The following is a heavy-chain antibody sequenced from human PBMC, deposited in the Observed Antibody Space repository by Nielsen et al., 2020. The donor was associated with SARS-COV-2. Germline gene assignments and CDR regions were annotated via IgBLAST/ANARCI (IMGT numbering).Heavy chain of an antibody. Sequence: SHSWWSWVRQAPGKGLEWVGRIRSKNDGGTTDYAAPVKGRFTISRDDSTNTLYMQMNSLKSEDTGVYYCTTDFGDPRGYWGQGTLVTVSS. J-gene: IGHJ4*02. CDR3: TTDFGDPRGY. CDR1: SHSW. D-gene: IGHD4-17*01. V-gene: IGHV3-15*01. CDR2: IRSKNDGGTT.